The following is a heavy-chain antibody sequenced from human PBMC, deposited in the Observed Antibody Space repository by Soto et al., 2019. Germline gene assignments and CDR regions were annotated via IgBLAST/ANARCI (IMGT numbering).Heavy chain of an antibody. CDR2: IYYSGST. Sequence: SETLSLTCTVSGGSISSYYWSWIRQPPGKGLEWIGYIYYSGSTNYNPSLKSRVTISVDTSKNQFSLKLSSVTAADTAVYYCARDPFGRCSGGSCMVFDIWGQGTMVTVSS. D-gene: IGHD2-15*01. J-gene: IGHJ3*02. CDR3: ARDPFGRCSGGSCMVFDI. V-gene: IGHV4-59*01. CDR1: GGSISSYY.